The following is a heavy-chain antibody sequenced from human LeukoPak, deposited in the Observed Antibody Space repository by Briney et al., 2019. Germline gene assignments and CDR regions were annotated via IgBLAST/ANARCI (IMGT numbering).Heavy chain of an antibody. CDR1: GFTFSRYW. CDR3: ARDRSSLGLWFGELRN. J-gene: IGHJ4*02. V-gene: IGHV3-74*01. CDR2: INSDGTDT. D-gene: IGHD3-10*01. Sequence: GGSLRLSCAASGFTFSRYWMHWVRQAPGKGLVWVSRINSDGTDTTYADSVKGRFTISRDNAKNTLYLQMNSLRAEDTAVYYCARDRSSLGLWFGELRNWGQGTLVTVSS.